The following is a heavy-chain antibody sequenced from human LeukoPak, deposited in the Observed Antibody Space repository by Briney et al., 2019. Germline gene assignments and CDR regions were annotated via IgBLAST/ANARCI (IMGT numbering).Heavy chain of an antibody. CDR3: AREARIYYGSGSYLDY. J-gene: IGHJ4*02. CDR2: IYHSGST. V-gene: IGHV4-38-2*02. D-gene: IGHD3-10*01. CDR1: GGSISSYY. Sequence: SETLSLTCTVSGGSISSYYWSWIRQPPGKGLEWIGSIYHSGSTYYNPSLKSRVTISVDTSKNQFSLKLSSVTAADTAVYYCAREARIYYGSGSYLDYWGQGTLVTVSS.